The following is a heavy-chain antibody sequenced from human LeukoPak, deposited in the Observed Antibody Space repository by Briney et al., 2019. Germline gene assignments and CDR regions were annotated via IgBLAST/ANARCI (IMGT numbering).Heavy chain of an antibody. V-gene: IGHV4-39*07. CDR1: GGSVSSSSYY. CDR2: TFYYGSS. J-gene: IGHJ4*02. D-gene: IGHD2/OR15-2a*01. CDR3: AREGQVLGRGQNS. Sequence: SETLSLTCIVSGGSVSSSSYYWGWIRQSPGKGLEWIGHTFYYGSSHYNPSLKSRVTISIDTSKNLFSLRLTSLTAADTAVYYCAREGQVLGRGQNSWGQGIQVIVSS.